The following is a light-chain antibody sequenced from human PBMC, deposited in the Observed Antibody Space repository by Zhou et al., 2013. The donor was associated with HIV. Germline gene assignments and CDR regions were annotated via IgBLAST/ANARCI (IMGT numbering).Light chain of an antibody. CDR1: QSLLESDGKTY. J-gene: IGKJ1*01. Sequence: DIVMTQTPLSLSVTPGQPASISCKSSQSLLESDGKTYLYWYLQKPGQSPQLLIYESSRRFSGVPERFSGSGSGTDFTLKISRVEAEDVGIYYCMQGLHTWTFGQGTKVEI. CDR3: MQGLHTWT. V-gene: IGKV2-29*01. CDR2: ESS.